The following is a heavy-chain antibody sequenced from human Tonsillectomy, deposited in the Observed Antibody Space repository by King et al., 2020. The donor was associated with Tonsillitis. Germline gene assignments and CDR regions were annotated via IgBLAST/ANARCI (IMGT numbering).Heavy chain of an antibody. J-gene: IGHJ4*02. CDR2: IYNSGNT. Sequence: QLQESGPGLVKPSETLSLTCTVSGGSISSSSYYWGWIRQPPGKGLEWIGTIYNSGNTYYNPSLKSRVTISVDTSNNQFSLKLSSVTAADTAVYYCARTTTVTTRYFDYWGQGTLVTVSS. CDR1: GGSISSSSYY. CDR3: ARTTTVTTRYFDY. V-gene: IGHV4-39*01. D-gene: IGHD4-17*01.